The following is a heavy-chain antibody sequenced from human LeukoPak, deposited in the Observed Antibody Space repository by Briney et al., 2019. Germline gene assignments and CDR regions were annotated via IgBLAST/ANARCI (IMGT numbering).Heavy chain of an antibody. Sequence: PSETLSLTCTVSDYSITIGYYWSWIRQPAGKGLEWIGRVFTSGSTDYNPSFKSRVTISVDTSKKQVSLRLSSVTAADTAVYYCARDLPGQYGFDIWGQGTMVTVSS. V-gene: IGHV4-61*02. D-gene: IGHD1-14*01. CDR1: DYSITIGYY. CDR3: ARDLPGQYGFDI. J-gene: IGHJ3*02. CDR2: VFTSGST.